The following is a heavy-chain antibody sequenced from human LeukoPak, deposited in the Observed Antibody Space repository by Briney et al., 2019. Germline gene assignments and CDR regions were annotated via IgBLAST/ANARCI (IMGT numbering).Heavy chain of an antibody. J-gene: IGHJ4*02. D-gene: IGHD3-10*01. V-gene: IGHV3-23*01. Sequence: GGSLRLSCAASGFTFSNYAMSWVRQAPGKGLEWVSAISGRGDNTYYADSVKGRFTSSRDNSKNTLYLQMNSLRADDTAVYYCARGGGPSMVRGVAARGALDYWGQGTLVTVSS. CDR1: GFTFSNYA. CDR2: ISGRGDNT. CDR3: ARGGGPSMVRGVAARGALDY.